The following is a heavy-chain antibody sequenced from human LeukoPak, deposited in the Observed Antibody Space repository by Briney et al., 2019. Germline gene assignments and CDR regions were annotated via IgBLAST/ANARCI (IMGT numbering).Heavy chain of an antibody. CDR2: IIPIFGTA. CDR1: GGTFSSYA. J-gene: IGHJ4*02. D-gene: IGHD2-15*01. CDR3: VVVVVAATPFLDY. Sequence: GSSVKVSCTASGGTFSSYAISWVRQAPGQGLEWMGGIIPIFGTANYAQKFQGRVTITADESTSTAYMELSSLRSEDTAVYYCVVVVVAATPFLDYWGQGTLVTVSS. V-gene: IGHV1-69*01.